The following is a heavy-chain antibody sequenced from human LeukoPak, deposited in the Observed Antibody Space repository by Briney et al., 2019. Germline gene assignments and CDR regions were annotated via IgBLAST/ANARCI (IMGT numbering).Heavy chain of an antibody. CDR3: AREVTYYDFWSGYTPSGMDV. J-gene: IGHJ6*04. CDR2: IIPIFGTA. Sequence: GASVKVSCKASGYTFTGYYMHWVRQAPGQGLEWMGGIIPIFGTANYAQKFQGRVTITADESTSTAYMELSSLRSEDTAVYYCAREVTYYDFWSGYTPSGMDVWGKGTTVTVSS. D-gene: IGHD3-3*01. CDR1: GYTFTGYY. V-gene: IGHV1-69*13.